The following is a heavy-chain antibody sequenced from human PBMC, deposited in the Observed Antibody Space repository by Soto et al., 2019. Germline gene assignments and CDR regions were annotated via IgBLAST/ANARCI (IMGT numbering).Heavy chain of an antibody. CDR3: TTDRVYYDFWSGYPQCP. J-gene: IGHJ5*02. CDR1: GFTFSNAW. D-gene: IGHD3-3*01. V-gene: IGHV3-15*01. Sequence: EVQLVESGGGLVKPGGCLRLSCAASGFTFSNAWMSWVRQAPGKGLAWVGRIKSKTDGGTTDYAATVQGRFTISRDDSKNTLYLQMNSLKTEDTAVYYCTTDRVYYDFWSGYPQCPWGQGTLVTVSS. CDR2: IKSKTDGGTT.